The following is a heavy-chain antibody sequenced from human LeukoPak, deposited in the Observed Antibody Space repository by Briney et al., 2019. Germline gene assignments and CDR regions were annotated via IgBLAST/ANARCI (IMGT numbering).Heavy chain of an antibody. Sequence: SETLSLTCTVSGGSISSSSYYWGWIRQPPGKGLEWIGSIYYSGSTYYNPSLKSRVTISVDTSKNQFSLKLSSVTAADTAVYYCARPMDQSSSWDSWDNWFDPWGQGTLITVSS. CDR2: IYYSGST. V-gene: IGHV4-39*01. J-gene: IGHJ5*02. CDR1: GGSISSSSYY. D-gene: IGHD6-13*01. CDR3: ARPMDQSSSWDSWDNWFDP.